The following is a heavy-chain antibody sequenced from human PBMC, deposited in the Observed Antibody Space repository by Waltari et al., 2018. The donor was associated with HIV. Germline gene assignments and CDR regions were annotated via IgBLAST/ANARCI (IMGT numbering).Heavy chain of an antibody. CDR3: ARPGLAYCGGDCYYHF. Sequence: VQLVQSGTEVKKPGESLTISCKASGYRVTTYWLAWVRQRPGKGLEWMGIVFPGDSETRYSPSSEGQVTISVDKSIATAYLQWSSLKASDSAVYYCARPGLAYCGGDCYYHFWGQGTLVSVSS. J-gene: IGHJ4*02. V-gene: IGHV5-51*01. CDR1: GYRVTTYW. D-gene: IGHD2-21*02. CDR2: VFPGDSET.